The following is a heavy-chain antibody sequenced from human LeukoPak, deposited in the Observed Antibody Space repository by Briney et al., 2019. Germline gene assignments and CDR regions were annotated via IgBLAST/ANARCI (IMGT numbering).Heavy chain of an antibody. CDR3: ARAGSWRYGMDV. V-gene: IGHV3-53*01. J-gene: IGHJ6*02. CDR1: GFTVSSNY. Sequence: GGSLRLSCAASGFTVSSNYMSRVRQAPGKGLEWVSVIYSGGSTYYADSVKGQFTISRDNSKNTLYLQMNSLRAEDTAVYYCARAGSWRYGMDVWGQGTTVTVSS. D-gene: IGHD6-19*01. CDR2: IYSGGST.